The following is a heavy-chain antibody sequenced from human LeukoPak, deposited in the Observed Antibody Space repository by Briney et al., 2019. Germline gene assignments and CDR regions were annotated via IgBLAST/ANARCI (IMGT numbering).Heavy chain of an antibody. CDR3: ARGSHSGSYTDVDY. Sequence: VASVKVSCKASGYTFTSYGISWVRQAPGQGLEWMGWISAYNGNTNYAQKLQGRVTMTSDTSTSTAYMELRSLRSDDTAVYYCARGSHSGSYTDVDYWGQGTLVTVSS. CDR1: GYTFTSYG. J-gene: IGHJ4*02. V-gene: IGHV1-18*01. CDR2: ISAYNGNT. D-gene: IGHD1-26*01.